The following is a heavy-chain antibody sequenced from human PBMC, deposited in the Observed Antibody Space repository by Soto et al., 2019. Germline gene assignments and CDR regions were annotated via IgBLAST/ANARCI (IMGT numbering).Heavy chain of an antibody. D-gene: IGHD2-2*03. Sequence: QVQLVQSGAELREPGSSVKVSCKASGGTFITYAISWVRQAPGQGLEWIGVIIPFFGTTDYAQKFQGRVTITADTSTSTVYMELSSLGSEDSAIYYGARNSLFGKCTSNSCPNWFDPWGQGTLVTVSS. CDR1: GGTFITYA. CDR3: ARNSLFGKCTSNSCPNWFDP. J-gene: IGHJ5*02. CDR2: IIPFFGTT. V-gene: IGHV1-69*06.